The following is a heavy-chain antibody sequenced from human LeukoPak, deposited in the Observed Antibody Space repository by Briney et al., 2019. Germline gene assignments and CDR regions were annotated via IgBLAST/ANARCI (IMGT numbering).Heavy chain of an antibody. CDR3: AKDAQRGFDYSNSLEH. CDR2: IWNDGSNK. J-gene: IGHJ5*02. CDR1: GFTFSHYG. Sequence: GGSLRLSCATSGFTFSHYGMHWVRQAPGKGLEWVAVIWNDGSNKYYGDSVKGRFTISRDNSKNTLYLQMNSLTVEDAAVYYCAKDAQRGFDYSNSLEHWGQGTLVTVSS. D-gene: IGHD4-11*01. V-gene: IGHV3-33*06.